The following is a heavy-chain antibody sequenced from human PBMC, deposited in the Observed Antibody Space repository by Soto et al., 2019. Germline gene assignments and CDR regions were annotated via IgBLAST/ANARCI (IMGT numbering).Heavy chain of an antibody. V-gene: IGHV1-69*13. CDR1: GGTFSSYA. CDR2: IIPIFGTA. J-gene: IGHJ3*02. Sequence: SVKVSCKASGGTFSSYAISWVRQAPGQGLEWMGGIIPIFGTANYAQKFQGRVTITADESTSTAYMELSSLRSEDTAVYYRASPAGYYYDSSGYYNDAFDIWGQGTMVTVSS. CDR3: ASPAGYYYDSSGYYNDAFDI. D-gene: IGHD3-22*01.